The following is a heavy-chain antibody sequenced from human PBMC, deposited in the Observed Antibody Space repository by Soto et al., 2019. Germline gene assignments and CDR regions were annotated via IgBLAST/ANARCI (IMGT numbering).Heavy chain of an antibody. D-gene: IGHD6-6*01. V-gene: IGHV3-30*18. CDR3: AKQYSIEYSSSSAGPDYYYYGMDV. Sequence: PGGSLRLSCAASGFTFSSYGMHWVRQAPGKGLEWVAVISYDGSNKYYADSVKGRFTISRDNSKNTLYLQMNSLRAEDTAVYYCAKQYSIEYSSSSAGPDYYYYGMDVWGQGTTVTVSS. CDR2: ISYDGSNK. CDR1: GFTFSSYG. J-gene: IGHJ6*02.